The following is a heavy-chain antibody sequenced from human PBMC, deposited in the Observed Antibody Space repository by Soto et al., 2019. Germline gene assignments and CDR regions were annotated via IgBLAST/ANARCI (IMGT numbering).Heavy chain of an antibody. Sequence: SETLSLTCTVSGGSISSGGYYWSWIRQHPGKGIDLIGYIYFIGSIFYNPSLKSRVTISVDTSKNQFSLKLSSVTAADTAVYYCARSKYYYDSSGYYLYYFDYWGQGTLVTVSS. CDR1: GGSISSGGYY. CDR3: ARSKYYYDSSGYYLYYFDY. CDR2: IYFIGSI. D-gene: IGHD3-22*01. V-gene: IGHV4-31*03. J-gene: IGHJ4*02.